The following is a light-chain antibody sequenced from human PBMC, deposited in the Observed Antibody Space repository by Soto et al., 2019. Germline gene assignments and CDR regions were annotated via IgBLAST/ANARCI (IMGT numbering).Light chain of an antibody. CDR3: AAWDDSLSADV. Sequence: QSVLTQPPSASGTPGQRVTISCSGSSSNIGSNYVYWYQQLPGTAPKLLIYRNNQRPSGVPDRFSDSKSGTSASLAISGLRSEDEADYYCAAWDDSLSADVFGTGTKLTVL. CDR1: SSNIGSNY. V-gene: IGLV1-47*01. CDR2: RNN. J-gene: IGLJ1*01.